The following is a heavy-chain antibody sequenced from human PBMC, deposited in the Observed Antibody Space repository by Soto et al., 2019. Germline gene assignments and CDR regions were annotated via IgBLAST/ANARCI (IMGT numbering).Heavy chain of an antibody. V-gene: IGHV1-8*01. J-gene: IGHJ6*02. Sequence: ASVKVSCKASGYTFTSYDINWVRQATGQGLEWMGWMNPNSGNTGYAQKFQGRVTMTRNTSISTAYMELSSLRSEDTAVYYCARGKLGYYYYGMDVWGQGTTVTVSS. CDR3: ARGKLGYYYYGMDV. CDR1: GYTFTSYD. D-gene: IGHD3-3*02. CDR2: MNPNSGNT.